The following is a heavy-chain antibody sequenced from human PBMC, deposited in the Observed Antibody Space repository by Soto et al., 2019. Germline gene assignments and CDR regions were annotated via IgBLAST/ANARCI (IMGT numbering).Heavy chain of an antibody. CDR2: IYYSGST. D-gene: IGHD2-2*01. V-gene: IGHV4-31*03. CDR1: GGSISSGGYY. Sequence: SETLSLTCTVSGGSISSGGYYWSWIRQHPGKGLEWIGYIYYSGSTYYNPSLKSRVTISVDTSKNQFSLKLSSVTAADTAVYYCARRGEVVPAANNPTPNWFDPWGQGTLVTVSS. CDR3: ARRGEVVPAANNPTPNWFDP. J-gene: IGHJ5*02.